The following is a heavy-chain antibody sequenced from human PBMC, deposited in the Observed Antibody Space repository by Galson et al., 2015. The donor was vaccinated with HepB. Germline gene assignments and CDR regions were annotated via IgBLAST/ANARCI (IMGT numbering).Heavy chain of an antibody. Sequence: SLRLSCAASGFTFSSYAMHWVRQAPGKGLEWVAVISYDGSNKYYADSVKGRFTISRDNSKNTLYLQMNSLRAEDTAVYYCARLAVAGQYFDYWGQGILVTVSS. CDR3: ARLAVAGQYFDY. CDR1: GFTFSSYA. CDR2: ISYDGSNK. V-gene: IGHV3-30-3*01. D-gene: IGHD6-19*01. J-gene: IGHJ4*02.